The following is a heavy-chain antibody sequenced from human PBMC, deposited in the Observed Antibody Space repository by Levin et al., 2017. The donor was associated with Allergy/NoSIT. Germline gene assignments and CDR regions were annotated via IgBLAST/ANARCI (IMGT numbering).Heavy chain of an antibody. CDR2: ISDSGGYI. J-gene: IGHJ4*02. CDR1: GITFRSSA. D-gene: IGHD3-16*02. Sequence: SGGSLRLSCAASGITFRSSAMTWVRQAPGKGLEWVSTISDSGGYIYYADSVKGRFTISRDNSKNTLYLQMNSLRVEDTAVYYCAKLVGAGGYHNPPVDYWGQGTLVTVSS. CDR3: AKLVGAGGYHNPPVDY. V-gene: IGHV3-23*01.